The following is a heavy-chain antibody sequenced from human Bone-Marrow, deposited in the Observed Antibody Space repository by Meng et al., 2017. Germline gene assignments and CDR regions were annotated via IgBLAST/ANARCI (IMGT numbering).Heavy chain of an antibody. CDR2: ISGGGGLI. J-gene: IGHJ4*02. CDR3: ARDRDHITSYYEDGFDY. CDR1: GFTFSAYE. V-gene: IGHV3-48*03. D-gene: IGHD3-3*01. Sequence: GESLKTSCAASGFTFSAYEMNWVRQAPGKGVEWLSYISGGGGLIYYADSVRGRFTISSDNAKNSVYLQMNSLRAEDTAVYYCARDRDHITSYYEDGFDYWGQGTLVTVSS.